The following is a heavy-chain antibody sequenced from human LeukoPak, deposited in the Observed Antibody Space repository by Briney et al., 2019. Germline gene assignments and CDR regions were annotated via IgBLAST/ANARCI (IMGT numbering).Heavy chain of an antibody. J-gene: IGHJ4*01. CDR2: IRYEGHYK. CDR3: VREGFYFFDF. V-gene: IGHV3-30*02. CDR1: GFTFSAHG. Sequence: GGSLRLSCVASGFTFSAHGIHWVRQAPGKGLDWVTFIRYEGHYKYYADSVTGRFTVSRDNAKDSVYLQMNSLRAEDSATYYCVREGFYFFDFWGQGTLVTVSS.